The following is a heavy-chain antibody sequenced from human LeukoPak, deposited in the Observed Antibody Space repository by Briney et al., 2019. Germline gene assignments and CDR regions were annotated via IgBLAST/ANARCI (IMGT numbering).Heavy chain of an antibody. V-gene: IGHV3-74*01. Sequence: PGGSLRLSCAASGFTFSSYWMNWVRQAPGKGLVWVSRINSDGNYTTYADSVKGRFTISRDNAKNTLSLQMNSLRAEDTAVYYCARGPYSYGQMDYWGQGTLVTVSS. J-gene: IGHJ4*02. CDR2: INSDGNYT. CDR1: GFTFSSYW. D-gene: IGHD5-18*01. CDR3: ARGPYSYGQMDY.